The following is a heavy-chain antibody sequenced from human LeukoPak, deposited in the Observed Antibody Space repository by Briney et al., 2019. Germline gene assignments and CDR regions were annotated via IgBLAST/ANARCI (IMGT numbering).Heavy chain of an antibody. J-gene: IGHJ4*02. Sequence: GGSLRLSCAASGFTLSSYSMNWVRQAPGKGLEWVSYISSSSSTIYYADSVKGRFTISRDNAKNSLYLQMNSLRAEDTAVYYCAGHCSGGSCYSTATLKSLWGQGTLVTVSS. V-gene: IGHV3-48*01. CDR1: GFTLSSYS. D-gene: IGHD2-15*01. CDR2: ISSSSSTI. CDR3: AGHCSGGSCYSTATLKSL.